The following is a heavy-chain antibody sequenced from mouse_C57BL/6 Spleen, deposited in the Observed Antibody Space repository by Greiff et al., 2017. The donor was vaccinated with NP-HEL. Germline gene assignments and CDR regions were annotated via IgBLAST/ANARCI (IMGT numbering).Heavy chain of an antibody. D-gene: IGHD2-1*01. CDR3: AISRYGNYDAWFAY. CDR2: IHPSDSDT. J-gene: IGHJ3*01. Sequence: QVQLKQPGAELVKPGASVKVSCKASGYTFTSYWMHWVKQRPDQGLEWIGRIHPSDSDTNYNQKFKGKATLTVDKSSSTAYMQLSSLTSEDSAVYYCAISRYGNYDAWFAYWGQGTLVTVSA. CDR1: GYTFTSYW. V-gene: IGHV1-74*01.